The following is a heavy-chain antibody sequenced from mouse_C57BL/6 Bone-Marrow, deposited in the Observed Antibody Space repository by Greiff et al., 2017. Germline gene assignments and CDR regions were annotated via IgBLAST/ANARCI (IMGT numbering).Heavy chain of an antibody. Sequence: VQLQQPGAELVRPGSSVKLSCKASGYTFTSYWMHWVKQRPIQGLEWIGNIAPSDSDTHYNQKFKDKATLTVDKSSRTAYMQRSSLTSEDSAVYYCARELGYFDVWGTGTTVTVSS. CDR2: IAPSDSDT. J-gene: IGHJ1*03. V-gene: IGHV1-52*01. CDR3: ARELGYFDV. CDR1: GYTFTSYW. D-gene: IGHD4-1*01.